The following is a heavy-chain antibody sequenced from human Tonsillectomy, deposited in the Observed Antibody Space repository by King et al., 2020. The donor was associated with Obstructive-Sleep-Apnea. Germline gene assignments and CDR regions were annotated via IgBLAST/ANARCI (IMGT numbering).Heavy chain of an antibody. CDR2: IYHSGST. CDR3: ARVIQLWSVYYFDY. J-gene: IGHJ4*02. CDR1: GGSISSSNW. Sequence: QLQESGPGLVKPSGTLSLTCAVSGGSISSSNWWSWVRQPPGKGLEWIGEIYHSGSTNKTPSLKSRVTISVDKTKNQFSLKLGSVTAADTAMYYCARVIQLWSVYYFDYWGQGTLVTVSS. V-gene: IGHV4-4*02. D-gene: IGHD5-18*01.